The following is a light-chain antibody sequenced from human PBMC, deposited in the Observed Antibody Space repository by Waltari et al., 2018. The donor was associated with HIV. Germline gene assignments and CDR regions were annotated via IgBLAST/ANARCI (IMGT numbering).Light chain of an antibody. CDR1: SGSVSTSYY. Sequence: QTVVTQEPSFSVSPGGTVTLTCGLSSGSVSTSYYPSWYQQTPGQAPSTLIYSTNPRSSGVPDRCSGSILGNKAALAMTGAPADDESDYYCVLYMGSGISVFGGGTKLTVL. V-gene: IGLV8-61*01. CDR2: STN. CDR3: VLYMGSGISV. J-gene: IGLJ3*02.